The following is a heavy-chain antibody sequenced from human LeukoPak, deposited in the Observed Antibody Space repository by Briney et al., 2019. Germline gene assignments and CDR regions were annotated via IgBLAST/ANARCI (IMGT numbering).Heavy chain of an antibody. V-gene: IGHV3-23*01. CDR1: GFTFSTYA. CDR2: ISGSGGST. Sequence: GGSLRLSCAASGFTFSTYAMSWVRQAPGKGLGWVSAISGSGGSTYYADSVKGRFTISRDNSKNTLYLQMNSLRAEDTAVYYCAKDPRMRDIAFGGVIAYFDYWGQGTLVTVSS. J-gene: IGHJ4*02. D-gene: IGHD3-16*02. CDR3: AKDPRMRDIAFGGVIAYFDY.